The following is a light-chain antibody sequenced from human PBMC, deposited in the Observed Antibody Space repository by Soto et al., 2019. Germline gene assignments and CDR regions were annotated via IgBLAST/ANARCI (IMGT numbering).Light chain of an antibody. CDR3: QQYGSSPGT. J-gene: IGKJ1*01. CDR2: GAS. CDR1: QSISSN. Sequence: EIVMTQSPATLSVTPGERVTLSCRASQSISSNLAWYQQKPGPAPSLLIYGASSRATGIPDRFSGSASGTDFPLTISRLEAEDVAVYYCQQYGSSPGTFGQGTKVDI. V-gene: IGKV3-20*01.